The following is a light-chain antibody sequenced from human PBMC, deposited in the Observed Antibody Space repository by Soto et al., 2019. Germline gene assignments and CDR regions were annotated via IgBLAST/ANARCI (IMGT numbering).Light chain of an antibody. J-gene: IGKJ4*01. CDR3: QQRSNWPPLT. V-gene: IGKV3D-20*02. CDR2: GAS. Sequence: EIVLTQSPGTVSLSPGERASLSCRASQSVSSNYLAWFQQKPGQAPRLLIYGASTRATGIPARFSGSGSGTDFTLTISSLEPEDFAVYYCQQRSNWPPLTFGGRTKVDI. CDR1: QSVSSNY.